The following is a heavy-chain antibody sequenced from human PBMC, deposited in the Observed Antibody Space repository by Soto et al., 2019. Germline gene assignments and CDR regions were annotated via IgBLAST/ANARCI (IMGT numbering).Heavy chain of an antibody. Sequence: QLQLQESGPGLVKPSETLSLTCTVSGGSISSSSYYWGWIRQPPGKGLEWIGSIYYSGSTYSNPSLKSRVTISVDTSKNQFSLKLSSVTAADTAVYYCARPAETYYYDSSGYGDAFDIWGQGTMVTVSS. D-gene: IGHD3-22*01. CDR2: IYYSGST. CDR1: GGSISSSSYY. CDR3: ARPAETYYYDSSGYGDAFDI. J-gene: IGHJ3*02. V-gene: IGHV4-39*01.